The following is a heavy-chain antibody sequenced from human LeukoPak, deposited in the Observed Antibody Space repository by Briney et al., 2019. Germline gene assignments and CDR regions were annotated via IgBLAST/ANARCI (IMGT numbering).Heavy chain of an antibody. V-gene: IGHV4-39*07. Sequence: PSETLSLTCTVSGGSISSSSYYWGWIRQPPGKGLEWIGEINHSGSTNYNPSLKSRVTISVDTSKNQFSLKLSSVTAADTAVYYCARGGGPVGYYFDYWGQGTLVTVSS. CDR3: ARGGGPVGYYFDY. J-gene: IGHJ4*02. CDR2: INHSGST. CDR1: GGSISSSSYY. D-gene: IGHD1-26*01.